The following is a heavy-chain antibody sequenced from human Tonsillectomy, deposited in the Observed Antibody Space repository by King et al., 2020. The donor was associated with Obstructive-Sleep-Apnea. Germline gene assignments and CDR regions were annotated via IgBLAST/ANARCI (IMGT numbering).Heavy chain of an antibody. CDR3: AREGFQHTGEYYFDY. CDR1: GGSISTYY. Sequence: QVQLQESGPGLVKPSETLSLTCTVSGGSISTYYWSWIRQPPGKGLEWIGYIFYSGSTNYKPSLKSRVTISVDTSKNQFSLKLSSVTAADTAVYYCAREGFQHTGEYYFDYWGQGTLVTVSS. V-gene: IGHV4-59*01. CDR2: IFYSGST. J-gene: IGHJ4*02. D-gene: IGHD7-27*01.